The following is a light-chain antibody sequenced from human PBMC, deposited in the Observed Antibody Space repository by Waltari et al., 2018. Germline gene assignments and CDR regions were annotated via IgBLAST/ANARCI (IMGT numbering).Light chain of an antibody. CDR3: QKYNRAPFT. V-gene: IGKV1-27*01. Sequence: DIQMTQSPSSLSASIGDRVTITCRASQGISTYLVWYQQKPGKVPKLLIYAASTLQSGVPSRFSGSGSGTDFTLTISGLQPEDAATYYCQKYNRAPFTFGPGTKEHIK. CDR1: QGISTY. CDR2: AAS. J-gene: IGKJ3*01.